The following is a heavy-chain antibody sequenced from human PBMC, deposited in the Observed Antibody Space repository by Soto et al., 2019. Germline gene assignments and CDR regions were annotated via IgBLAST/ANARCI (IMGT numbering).Heavy chain of an antibody. CDR2: ISGSVVST. V-gene: IGHV3-23*01. Sequence: LXLXCAASGFTFSSXDMSWVSQAPGKGLEWVSAISGSVVSTYYADSVKGRFTISRDNSKNTLYLQMNSLRAEDTAVSYCAKDPRWGGTYYGLDVWGQGTTGTVSS. CDR3: AKDPRWGGTYYGLDV. J-gene: IGHJ6*02. D-gene: IGHD3-16*01. CDR1: GFTFSSXD.